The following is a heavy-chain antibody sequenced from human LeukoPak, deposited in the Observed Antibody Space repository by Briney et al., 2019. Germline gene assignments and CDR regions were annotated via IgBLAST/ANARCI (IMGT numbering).Heavy chain of an antibody. D-gene: IGHD5-24*01. CDR2: ISGSTGTT. CDR1: GYTFTDYG. Sequence: ASVKLSCTASGYTFTDYGIGCVRQAPGQGLEWLVWISGSTGTTNYEQNLQGRVTMTTDTATSTAYMELRSLTSDDTAVYYCARGWRSVQSNQMSPFDYWGQGTLVTVSS. V-gene: IGHV1-18*01. CDR3: ARGWRSVQSNQMSPFDY. J-gene: IGHJ4*02.